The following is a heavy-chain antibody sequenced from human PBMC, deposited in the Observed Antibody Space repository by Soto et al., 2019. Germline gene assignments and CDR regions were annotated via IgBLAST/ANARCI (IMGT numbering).Heavy chain of an antibody. CDR2: IYYSGST. CDR1: GGSISSGGYY. CDR3: TIQARLGPQNNWFDP. V-gene: IGHV4-31*03. Sequence: SETVSLTCTVSGGSISSGGYYWSWIRQHPGKGLEWIGYIYYSGSTYYNPSLKSRVTISVDTSKNQFSLKLSSVTAADTAVYYCTIQARLGPQNNWFDPWGQGTLVTVSS. J-gene: IGHJ5*02. D-gene: IGHD3-16*01.